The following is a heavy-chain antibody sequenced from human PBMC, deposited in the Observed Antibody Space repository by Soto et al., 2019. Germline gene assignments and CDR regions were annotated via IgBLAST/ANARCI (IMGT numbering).Heavy chain of an antibody. V-gene: IGHV3-21*01. J-gene: IGHJ4*02. Sequence: GGSLRLSCAASGFTFSSYSMNWVRQAPGKGLEWVSSISSSSSYIYYADSVKGRFTISRDNAKNSLYLQMNSLRAEDTAVYYCARDPVRTTGTTVGGDYWGQGTLVTVSS. CDR3: ARDPVRTTGTTVGGDY. CDR2: ISSSSSYI. D-gene: IGHD1-1*01. CDR1: GFTFSSYS.